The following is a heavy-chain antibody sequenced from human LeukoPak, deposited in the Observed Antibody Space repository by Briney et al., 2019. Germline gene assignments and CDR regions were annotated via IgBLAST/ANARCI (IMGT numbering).Heavy chain of an antibody. J-gene: IGHJ4*02. D-gene: IGHD3-10*01. CDR3: ARNLLWFGELGYFDY. Sequence: PGGSLRLSCAASGFTFSSYAMSWVRQAPGKGLEWVSAISGSGGSTYYADSVKGRFTISRDNSKNTLYLQMNSLRAEDTAVYYCARNLLWFGELGYFDYWGQGTLVTVSS. CDR2: ISGSGGST. V-gene: IGHV3-23*01. CDR1: GFTFSSYA.